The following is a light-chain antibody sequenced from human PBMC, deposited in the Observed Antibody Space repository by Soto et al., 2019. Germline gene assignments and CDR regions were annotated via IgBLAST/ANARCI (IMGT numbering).Light chain of an antibody. V-gene: IGKV1-39*01. J-gene: IGKJ5*01. CDR1: QSISSY. CDR2: AAS. Sequence: DMEVSQSPYSVCASVGDRVTITCRASQSISSYLNWYQQKPGKAPKLLIYAASSLQSGVPSRFSGSGSGTDFTLTISSLQPEDFATYYCQQSYSTSSITFGQGTRLEI. CDR3: QQSYSTSSIT.